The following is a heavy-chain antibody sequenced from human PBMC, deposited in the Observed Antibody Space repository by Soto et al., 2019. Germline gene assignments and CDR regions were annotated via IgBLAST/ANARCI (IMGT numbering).Heavy chain of an antibody. CDR2: MYTSGST. J-gene: IGHJ5*02. V-gene: IGHV4-4*07. CDR3: ARDSITMVRRVLFPTNWFDP. Sequence: SETLSLTCTVSGGSISSYYWSWIRQPAGKGLEWIGRMYTSGSTNYNPSLKSRVTMSVDTSKNQFSLKLSSVTAADTAVYYCARDSITMVRRVLFPTNWFDPWGQGTLVTVS. CDR1: GGSISSYY. D-gene: IGHD3-10*01.